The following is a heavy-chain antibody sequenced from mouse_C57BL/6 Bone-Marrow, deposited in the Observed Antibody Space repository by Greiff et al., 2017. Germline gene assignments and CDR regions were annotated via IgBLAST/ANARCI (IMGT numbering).Heavy chain of an antibody. CDR3: ARCPWFAY. Sequence: QVQLQQSGAELVRPGTSVKVSCKASGYAFTNYLIEWVKQRPGQSLEWIGVINPGSGGTNYNEKFKGKATLTADKSSSTAYMQLSSLTSEDSAVYFCARCPWFAYWGQGTLVTVSA. V-gene: IGHV1-54*01. J-gene: IGHJ3*01. CDR2: INPGSGGT. CDR1: GYAFTNYL.